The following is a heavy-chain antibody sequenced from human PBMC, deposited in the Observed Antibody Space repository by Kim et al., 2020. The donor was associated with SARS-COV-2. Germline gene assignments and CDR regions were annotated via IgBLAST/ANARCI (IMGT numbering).Heavy chain of an antibody. CDR3: ARGGDVDTAMVIGFDY. J-gene: IGHJ4*02. Sequence: SETLSLTCAVSGGSISSSNWWSWVRQPPGQGLEWIGEIYHSGSTNYNPSLKSRVTISVDKSKNQFSLKLSSVTAADTAVYYCARGGDVDTAMVIGFDYWGQGTLVTVSS. CDR2: IYHSGST. D-gene: IGHD5-18*01. CDR1: GGSISSSNW. V-gene: IGHV4-4*02.